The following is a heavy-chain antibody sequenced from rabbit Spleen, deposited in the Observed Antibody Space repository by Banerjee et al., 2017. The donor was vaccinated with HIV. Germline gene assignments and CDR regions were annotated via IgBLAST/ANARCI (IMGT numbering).Heavy chain of an antibody. V-gene: IGHV1S45*01. CDR3: ARDLAGVVGWNFKL. Sequence: QEQLVESGGGLVKPEGSLTLTCTASGFSFSYSYWICWVRQAPGKGLEWIACIAGSSSGFTYSATWAKGRFTCSKTSSTTVTLQMTSLTVADTATYFCARDLAGVVGWNFKLWGPGTLVTVS. D-gene: IGHD4-1*01. J-gene: IGHJ4*01. CDR2: IAGSSSGFT. CDR1: GFSFSYSYW.